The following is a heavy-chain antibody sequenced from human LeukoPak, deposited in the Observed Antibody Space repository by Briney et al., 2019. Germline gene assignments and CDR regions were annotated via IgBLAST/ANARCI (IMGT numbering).Heavy chain of an antibody. J-gene: IGHJ4*02. CDR3: ARLSSDYVSDFDY. Sequence: PSETLSLTCTVSGGSISSSSYYWGWIRQTPGKGLEWIGSIYYSGSTYYNPSLKSRVTISVDTSKNQFSLKLSSVTAADAAVYYCARLSSDYVSDFDYWGQGTLVTVSS. CDR1: GGSISSSSYY. CDR2: IYYSGST. V-gene: IGHV4-39*01. D-gene: IGHD4-17*01.